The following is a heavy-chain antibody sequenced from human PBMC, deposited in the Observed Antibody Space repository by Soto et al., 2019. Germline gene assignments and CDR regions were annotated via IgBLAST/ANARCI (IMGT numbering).Heavy chain of an antibody. CDR3: ATDLYYQGWFDP. CDR1: GYTLTELS. Sequence: ASLKVSCKVSGYTLTELSMHWVRQAPGKGLEWMGGFDPEDGETIYAQKFQGRVTMTEDTSTDTAYMELSSLRSEDTAVYYCATDLYYQGWFDPWGQGTLVTVSS. CDR2: FDPEDGET. D-gene: IGHD2-2*01. J-gene: IGHJ5*02. V-gene: IGHV1-24*01.